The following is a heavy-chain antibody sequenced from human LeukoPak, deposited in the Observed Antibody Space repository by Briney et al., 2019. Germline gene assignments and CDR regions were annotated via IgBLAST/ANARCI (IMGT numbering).Heavy chain of an antibody. J-gene: IGHJ4*02. D-gene: IGHD3-22*01. Sequence: GGSLRLSCAASGFTFSSHSMNWVRQAPGKGLEWVSSIRSSHSYIYYADSVKGRFTTSRDNAKNSLYLQMNSLRAEDTAVYYCASVYYDSSGYLFDYWGQGTLVTVSS. V-gene: IGHV3-21*01. CDR3: ASVYYDSSGYLFDY. CDR2: IRSSHSYI. CDR1: GFTFSSHS.